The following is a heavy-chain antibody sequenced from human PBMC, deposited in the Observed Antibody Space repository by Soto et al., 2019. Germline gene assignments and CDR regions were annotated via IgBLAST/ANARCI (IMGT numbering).Heavy chain of an antibody. J-gene: IGHJ6*02. CDR1: GGSISSGDYY. CDR3: ARRIHLWPYGMDV. D-gene: IGHD5-18*01. Sequence: QVQLQESGPGLVKPSQTLSLTCTVSGGSISSGDYYWSWIRQPPGKGLEWIGYIYYSGTTYYNPSLKSRVTISLDTSKNQVSLKLSSVTAADTAVYYCARRIHLWPYGMDVWGQGTTVTVSS. CDR2: IYYSGTT. V-gene: IGHV4-30-4*01.